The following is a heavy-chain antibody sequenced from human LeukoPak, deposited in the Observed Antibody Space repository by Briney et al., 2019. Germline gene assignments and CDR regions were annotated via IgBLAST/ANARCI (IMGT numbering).Heavy chain of an antibody. J-gene: IGHJ6*02. CDR1: GGSFSGYY. V-gene: IGHV4-34*01. D-gene: IGHD3-10*01. CDR2: INHSGST. Sequence: SETLSLTCAVYGGSFSGYYWSWIRQPPGKGLEWIGEINHSGSTNYNPSLKSRVTISVDTSKNQFSLKLSSVTAADTAVYYCARRVRMAYYYYYGMDVWGQGTTVTVSS. CDR3: ARRVRMAYYYYYGMDV.